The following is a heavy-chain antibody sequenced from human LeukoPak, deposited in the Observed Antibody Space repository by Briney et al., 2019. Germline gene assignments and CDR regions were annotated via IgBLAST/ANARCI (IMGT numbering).Heavy chain of an antibody. CDR3: ARLSREARHWGDAFDI. V-gene: IGHV1-69*13. Sequence: SVKVSCKASGGTFSSYAISWVRQAPGQGLEWMGGIIPIFGTANYAQKFQGRVTITADESTSTAYMELSSLRSEDTAVYYCARLSREARHWGDAFDIWGQGTMVTVSS. CDR1: GGTFSSYA. J-gene: IGHJ3*02. CDR2: IIPIFGTA. D-gene: IGHD3-16*01.